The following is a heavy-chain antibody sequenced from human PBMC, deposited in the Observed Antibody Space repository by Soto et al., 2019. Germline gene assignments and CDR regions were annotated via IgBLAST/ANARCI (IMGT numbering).Heavy chain of an antibody. CDR2: FDPEDGET. CDR3: ATSSWSSGREVRRWLDP. CDR1: GYTLTELS. J-gene: IGHJ5*02. D-gene: IGHD3-22*01. V-gene: IGHV1-24*01. Sequence: ASVKVSCKVSGYTLTELSMHWVRQAPGKGLEWMGGFDPEDGETIYAQKFQGRVTMTEDTSTDTAYMELSSLRSEDTAVYYCATSSWSSGREVRRWLDPWGQGTLVTVST.